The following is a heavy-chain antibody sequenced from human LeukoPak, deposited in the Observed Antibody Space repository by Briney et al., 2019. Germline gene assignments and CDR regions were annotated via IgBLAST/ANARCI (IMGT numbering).Heavy chain of an antibody. D-gene: IGHD4-23*01. J-gene: IGHJ4*02. CDR3: ARDIYGGNSIDY. CDR1: GDSFTSVTDY. CDR2: GDYSGGT. Sequence: PSETLSLTCTVSGDSFTSVTDYWAWIRQPPGKGLEWIATGDYSGGTYYNPSLESRVAISADMSKNQISLKLTSVTGADTAVYYCARDIYGGNSIDYWGQGTLVTVSS. V-gene: IGHV4-39*07.